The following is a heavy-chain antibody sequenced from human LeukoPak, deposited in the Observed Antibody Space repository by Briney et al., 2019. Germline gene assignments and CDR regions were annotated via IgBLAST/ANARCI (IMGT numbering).Heavy chain of an antibody. J-gene: IGHJ4*02. D-gene: IGHD2-8*01. V-gene: IGHV3-23*01. CDR3: AKDLMVYFDY. CDR1: GFTVSSNY. CDR2: ISGSGGST. Sequence: GGSLRLSCAASGFTVSSNYMSWVRQAPGKGLEWVSAISGSGGSTYYADSVKGRFTISRDNSKNTLYLQMNSLRAEDTAVYYCAKDLMVYFDYWGQGTLVTVSS.